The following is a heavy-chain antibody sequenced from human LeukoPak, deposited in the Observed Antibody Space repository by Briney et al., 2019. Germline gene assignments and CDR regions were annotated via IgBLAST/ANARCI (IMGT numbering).Heavy chain of an antibody. J-gene: IGHJ4*02. V-gene: IGHV1-69*04. CDR2: IIPILGIA. D-gene: IGHD6-13*01. Sequence: SVKVSCKASGGTSSSYAISWVRQAPGQGLEWMGRIIPILGIANYAQKFQGRVTITADKSTSTAYMELSSLRSEDTAVYYCARDLAAAGSGFDYWGQGTLVTVSS. CDR1: GGTSSSYA. CDR3: ARDLAAAGSGFDY.